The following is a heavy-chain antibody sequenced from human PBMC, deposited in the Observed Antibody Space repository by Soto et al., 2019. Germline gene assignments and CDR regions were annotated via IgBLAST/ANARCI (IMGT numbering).Heavy chain of an antibody. J-gene: IGHJ6*02. CDR3: ARGGYSYGYHYYYYGMDV. V-gene: IGHV4-34*01. CDR1: GGSLSGYY. D-gene: IGHD5-18*01. CDR2: INHSGST. Sequence: SETLSLTCAVYGGSLSGYYWSWIRQPPGKGLEWIGEINHSGSTNYNPSLKSRVTISVDTSKNQFSLKLSSVTAADTAVYHCARGGYSYGYHYYYYGMDVWGQGTTVTVSS.